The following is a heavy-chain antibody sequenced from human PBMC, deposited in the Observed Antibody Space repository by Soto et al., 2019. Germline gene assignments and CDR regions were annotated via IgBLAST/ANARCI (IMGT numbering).Heavy chain of an antibody. D-gene: IGHD3-3*01. CDR1: GYTFTSYY. V-gene: IGHV1-46*01. CDR3: ARNKYDFWSGYSLYYYGLDV. CDR2: INPSGGST. J-gene: IGHJ6*02. Sequence: ASVKVSCKASGYTFTSYYMHWVRQAPGQGLEWMGIINPSGGSTSYAQKFQGRVTMSRDTSTSTVFMELSSLRSEDTAVYYCARNKYDFWSGYSLYYYGLDVWGQGTTVTVSS.